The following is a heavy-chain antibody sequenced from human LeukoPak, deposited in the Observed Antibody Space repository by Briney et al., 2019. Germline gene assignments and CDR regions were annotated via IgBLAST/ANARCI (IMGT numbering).Heavy chain of an antibody. CDR3: ARVGYDSSGLYYYYYMDV. V-gene: IGHV1-18*01. Sequence: ASVKVSCKASGYTFTSYGISWVRQAPGQGREGMGWISAYNGNTNYAQKLQGRVTMTTDTSTSTAYMELRSLRSDDTAAYYCARVGYDSSGLYYYYYMDVWGKGTTVTVSS. CDR2: ISAYNGNT. J-gene: IGHJ6*03. CDR1: GYTFTSYG. D-gene: IGHD3-22*01.